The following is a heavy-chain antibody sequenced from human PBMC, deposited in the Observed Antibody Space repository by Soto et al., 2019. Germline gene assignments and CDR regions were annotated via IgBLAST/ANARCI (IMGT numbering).Heavy chain of an antibody. CDR1: GFTFSGSA. CDR2: IRSKANSYAT. D-gene: IGHD4-17*01. V-gene: IGHV3-73*01. Sequence: PGGSLRLSCAASGFTFSGSAMHWVRQASGKGLEWVGRIRSKANSYATAYAASVKGRFTISRDDSKNTAYLQMNSLKTEDTAVYYCTRPSYGASTAFDTRGQGTMVTVSS. CDR3: TRPSYGASTAFDT. J-gene: IGHJ3*02.